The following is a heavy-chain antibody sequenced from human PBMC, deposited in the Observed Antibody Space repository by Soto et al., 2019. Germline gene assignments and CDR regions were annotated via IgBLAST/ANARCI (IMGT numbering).Heavy chain of an antibody. J-gene: IGHJ6*02. CDR3: ERGRGPSGSYCYYYGMDV. CDR1: GFTFSSYD. D-gene: IGHD1-26*01. V-gene: IGHV3-13*01. Sequence: GGSLRLSCAASGFTFSSYDMHWVRQATGKGLEWVSAIGTAGDTYYPGSVKGRFTISRENAKNSLYLQMNSLRAGDKAAYYCERGRGPSGSYCYYYGMDVWGQGTTVTVSS. CDR2: IGTAGDT.